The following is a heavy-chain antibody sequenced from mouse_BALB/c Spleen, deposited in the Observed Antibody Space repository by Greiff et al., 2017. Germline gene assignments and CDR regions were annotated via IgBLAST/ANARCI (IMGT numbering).Heavy chain of an antibody. J-gene: IGHJ1*01. V-gene: IGHV2-6-7*01. Sequence: QVQLQQSGPGLVAPSQSLSITCTVSGFSLTGYGVNWVRQPPGKGLEWLGMIWGDGSTDYNSALKSRLSISKDNSKSQVFLKMNSLQTDDTARYYCATIYYGSSYWYFDVWGAGTTVTVSS. CDR3: ATIYYGSSYWYFDV. CDR1: GFSLTGYG. D-gene: IGHD1-1*01. CDR2: IWGDGST.